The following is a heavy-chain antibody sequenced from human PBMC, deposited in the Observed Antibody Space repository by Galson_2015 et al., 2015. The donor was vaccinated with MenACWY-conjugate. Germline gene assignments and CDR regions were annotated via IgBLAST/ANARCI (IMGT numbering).Heavy chain of an antibody. CDR2: IQSKNYGANT. Sequence: SLRLSCAPSGFAFGDYLMGWFRQAPGKGLEWIGYIQSKNYGANTQYAASVKDRFTISRDDTRSIAYLQMSSLKTEDTALYYCTRADHRFCSRSNCPFDHWGQGTLVTVSS. CDR1: GFAFGDYL. J-gene: IGHJ4*02. CDR3: TRADHRFCSRSNCPFDH. V-gene: IGHV3-49*03. D-gene: IGHD2-2*01.